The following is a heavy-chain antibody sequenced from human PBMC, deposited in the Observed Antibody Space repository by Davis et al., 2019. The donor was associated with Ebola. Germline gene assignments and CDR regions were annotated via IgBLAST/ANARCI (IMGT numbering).Heavy chain of an antibody. Sequence: AASVKVSCKASGGTFSSYAISWVRQAPGQGLEWMGGIIPIFGTANYAQKFQGRVTITADESTSTAYMELSSLRSEDTAVYYCARASGSYYSLGWEWDYYYYGMDVWGKGTTVTVSS. CDR3: ARASGSYYSLGWEWDYYYYGMDV. CDR1: GGTFSSYA. J-gene: IGHJ6*04. V-gene: IGHV1-69*13. D-gene: IGHD3-10*01. CDR2: IIPIFGTA.